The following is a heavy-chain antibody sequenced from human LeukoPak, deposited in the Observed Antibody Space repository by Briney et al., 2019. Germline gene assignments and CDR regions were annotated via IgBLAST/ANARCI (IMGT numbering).Heavy chain of an antibody. Sequence: ASVKVSCKASGGTFSSYAISWVRQAPGQGLEWMGGIIPIFGTANYAQKFQGRVTMTRVTSTSTVYMELSSLRSEDTAVYYCARGGLHWFDPWGQGTLVTVSS. CDR2: IIPIFGTA. V-gene: IGHV1-69*05. D-gene: IGHD2-15*01. CDR1: GGTFSSYA. J-gene: IGHJ5*02. CDR3: ARGGLHWFDP.